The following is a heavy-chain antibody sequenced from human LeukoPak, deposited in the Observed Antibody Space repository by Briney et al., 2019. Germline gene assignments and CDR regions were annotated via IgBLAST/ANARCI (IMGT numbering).Heavy chain of an antibody. Sequence: ASVKVSCTASGYTFTDYYMHWVQQAPGKGLEWMGRVDPEDGETIYAEKFQGRVTITADTSTDTAYMELSSLRSEDTAVYYCATFGKYSSGWYVPENFDYWGQGTLVTVSS. D-gene: IGHD6-19*01. CDR3: ATFGKYSSGWYVPENFDY. V-gene: IGHV1-69-2*01. CDR2: VDPEDGET. CDR1: GYTFTDYY. J-gene: IGHJ4*02.